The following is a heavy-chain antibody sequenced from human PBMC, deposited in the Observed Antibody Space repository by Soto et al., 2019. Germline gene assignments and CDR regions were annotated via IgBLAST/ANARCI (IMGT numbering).Heavy chain of an antibody. V-gene: IGHV1-69*13. CDR2: IIPIFGTA. CDR1: GGTFSSYA. CDR3: GREGGDYDILTGPE. Sequence: SVKVSCKASGGTFSSYAISWVRQAPGQGLEWMGGIIPIFGTANYAQKFQGRVTITADESTSTAYMELSSLRSEDTAVYYCGREGGDYDILTGPEWGQGTLVTVSS. D-gene: IGHD3-9*01. J-gene: IGHJ4*02.